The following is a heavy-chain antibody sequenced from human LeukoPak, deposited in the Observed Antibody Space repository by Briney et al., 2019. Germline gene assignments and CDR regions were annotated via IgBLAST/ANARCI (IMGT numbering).Heavy chain of an antibody. CDR3: ATYSGAHHKTFDD. CDR2: IKQDGSEK. Sequence: GGSLRLSCAASGFTFSSYWMSWVRQAPGKGLEWVANIKQDGSEKDYVDSVKGRFTISRDHAKNSLYLQMNSLRAEDTALYYCATYSGAHHKTFDDWGQGTLVTVSS. CDR1: GFTFSSYW. V-gene: IGHV3-7*03. J-gene: IGHJ4*02. D-gene: IGHD1-26*01.